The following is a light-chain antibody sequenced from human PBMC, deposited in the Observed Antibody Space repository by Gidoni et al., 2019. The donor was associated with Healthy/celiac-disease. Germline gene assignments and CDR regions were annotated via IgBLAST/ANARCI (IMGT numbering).Light chain of an antibody. CDR3: QQYSNWPPKT. CDR1: QRVSSN. J-gene: IGKJ1*01. CDR2: GAS. Sequence: EIVMTQSPATLSVSPGESAALSCRASQRVSSNLAWYQQKPGQAPRHLIYGASTRATGIPARFSGSGSGTEFTLTISSLQSEDFAVHYCQQYSNWPPKTFGQGTKVEIK. V-gene: IGKV3-15*01.